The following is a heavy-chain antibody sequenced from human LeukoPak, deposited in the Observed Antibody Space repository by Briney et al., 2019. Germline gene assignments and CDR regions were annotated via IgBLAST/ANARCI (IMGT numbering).Heavy chain of an antibody. V-gene: IGHV5-51*01. Sequence: GQSLNISCTGSGLGFSVLCMAWARQMPGKGLEWMGIIYSVSSDTKCSPSFQGQVTISADTSISTAYLQWNSLKAPDTAVYYCARQMERIQFFLHTDKWIDAWGQGTPVTVSS. J-gene: IGHJ5*02. CDR1: GLGFSVLC. CDR2: IYSVSSDT. CDR3: ARQMERIQFFLHTDKWIDA. D-gene: IGHD5-18*01.